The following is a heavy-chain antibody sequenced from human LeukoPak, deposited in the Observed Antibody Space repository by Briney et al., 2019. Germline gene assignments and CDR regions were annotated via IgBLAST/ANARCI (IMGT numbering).Heavy chain of an antibody. J-gene: IGHJ4*02. D-gene: IGHD5-18*01. V-gene: IGHV3-30*18. CDR2: ISYDGNKK. CDR3: AKGRIQSYMAPEY. CDR1: GFTFSDYG. Sequence: GGSLRLSCAASGFTFSDYGVHWVRQVPGKGLEGVAIISYDGNKKYYGDSVKGRFTISRDNSKNTVFLQMNSLRAEDTAVYYCAKGRIQSYMAPEYWGQGTLVTVSS.